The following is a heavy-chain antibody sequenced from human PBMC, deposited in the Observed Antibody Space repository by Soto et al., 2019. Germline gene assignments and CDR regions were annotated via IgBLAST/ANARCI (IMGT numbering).Heavy chain of an antibody. J-gene: IGHJ6*02. V-gene: IGHV4-34*01. CDR1: RGSFSGYY. CDR2: INHSGST. CDR3: ARGPAANYYYNGMDV. Sequence: ETLSLPCAVYRGSFSGYYWSWIRQPPGKGLEWIGEINHSGSTNYNPSLKSRVTIAVDTSKNQFSLKLSSVTAADTAVYYCARGPAANYYYNGMDVWGQGNTGTFCS.